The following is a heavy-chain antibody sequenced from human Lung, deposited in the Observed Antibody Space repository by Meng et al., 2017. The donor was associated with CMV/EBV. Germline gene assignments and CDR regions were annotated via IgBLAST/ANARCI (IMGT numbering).Heavy chain of an antibody. J-gene: IGHJ4*02. D-gene: IGHD2-2*01. CDR2: ISGSGQAT. CDR3: ARDLQTFCGSPGCYDGFHH. CDR1: GFTFMPYN. Sequence: GESLKISCAASGFTFMPYNMNWVRQAPGKGLEWVSPISGSGQATYYADSLRGRCTVSRDNRRKALYLQMDALRVEDTAMYYCARDLQTFCGSPGCYDGFHHWGQGTLVTVSS. V-gene: IGHV3-21*01.